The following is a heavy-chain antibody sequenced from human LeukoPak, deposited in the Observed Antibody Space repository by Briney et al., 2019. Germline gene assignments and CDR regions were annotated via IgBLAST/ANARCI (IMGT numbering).Heavy chain of an antibody. J-gene: IGHJ1*01. V-gene: IGHV3-11*04. CDR3: AKPRASSGYYLSEYFQH. D-gene: IGHD3-22*01. CDR1: GFTFSDYY. Sequence: GGSLRLSCAASGFTFSDYYMSWIRQAPGKGLEWVSYISSSGSTIYYADSVKGRFTISRDNAKNSLYLQMNSLRAEDTAVYYCAKPRASSGYYLSEYFQHWGQGTLVTVSS. CDR2: ISSSGSTI.